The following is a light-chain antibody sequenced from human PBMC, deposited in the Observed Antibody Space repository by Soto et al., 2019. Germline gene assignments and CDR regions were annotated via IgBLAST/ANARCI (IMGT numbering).Light chain of an antibody. J-gene: IGLJ2*01. V-gene: IGLV1-44*01. Sequence: QTVVTQPPSASGTPGQRVTVSCSGSSSNIGSHTVNWYQQIPGTAPKLLIYNNNQRPSGVPDRFSGSQSGTSASLAISGLQSEDEADYYCAAWDGSLSGVVFGGGTQLTVL. CDR3: AAWDGSLSGVV. CDR1: SSNIGSHT. CDR2: NNN.